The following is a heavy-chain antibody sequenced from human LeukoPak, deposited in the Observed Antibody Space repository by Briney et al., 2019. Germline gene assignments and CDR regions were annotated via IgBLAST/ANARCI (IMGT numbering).Heavy chain of an antibody. V-gene: IGHV4-34*01. CDR2: INHSGST. CDR3: ARKSFHTSSYDY. J-gene: IGHJ4*02. D-gene: IGHD6-13*01. Sequence: PSETLSLTCAVYGGSFSGYYWSWIRQPPGKGLEWIGEINHSGSTNYNPSLKSRVTISLDTSKTQFSLNLSSVTAADTAVYYCARKSFHTSSYDYWGQGTLVTVSS. CDR1: GGSFSGYY.